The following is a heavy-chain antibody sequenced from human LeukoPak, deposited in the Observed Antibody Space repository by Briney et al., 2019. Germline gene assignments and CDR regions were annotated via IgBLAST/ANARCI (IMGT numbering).Heavy chain of an antibody. J-gene: IGHJ4*02. CDR3: ARVSGWYLDY. D-gene: IGHD6-19*01. CDR1: GGSFSGYY. V-gene: IGHV4-59*01. CDR2: IYYSGST. Sequence: SETLSLTCAVYGGSFSGYYWSWIRQPPGKGLEWIGYIYYSGSTIYNPSLKSRVTISVDTSKNQFSLKLSSVTAADTAVYYCARVSGWYLDYWGQGTLVTVSS.